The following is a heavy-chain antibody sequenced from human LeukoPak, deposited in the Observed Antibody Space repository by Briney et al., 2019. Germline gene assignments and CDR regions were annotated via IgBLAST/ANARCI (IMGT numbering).Heavy chain of an antibody. CDR1: GFTFDDYA. CDR3: AKDAKNWNYNWFDP. V-gene: IGHV3-43*02. CDR2: ISGDGGST. D-gene: IGHD1-7*01. Sequence: GGSLRLSCAASGFTFDDYAMHWVRQAPGKGLEWVSLISGDGGSTYYADSVKGRFTISRDNSKNSLYLQMNSLRTEDTALYYCAKDAKNWNYNWFDPWGQGTLVTVSS. J-gene: IGHJ5*02.